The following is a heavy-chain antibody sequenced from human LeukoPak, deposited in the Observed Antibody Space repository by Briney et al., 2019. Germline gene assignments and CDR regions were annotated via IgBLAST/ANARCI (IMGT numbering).Heavy chain of an antibody. D-gene: IGHD2-15*01. CDR1: IDSTNGNY. Sequence: PSETLSLTCAVSIDSTNGNYWSWVRQSPGKGLEWIGEVHRSGSTNYQPSLKSRVTISIDRSKDQISPDLTSVTAADTAVYYCAREIFNAPTPGAYWGQGILVTVSS. CDR2: VHRSGST. J-gene: IGHJ4*02. CDR3: AREIFNAPTPGAY. V-gene: IGHV4-4*02.